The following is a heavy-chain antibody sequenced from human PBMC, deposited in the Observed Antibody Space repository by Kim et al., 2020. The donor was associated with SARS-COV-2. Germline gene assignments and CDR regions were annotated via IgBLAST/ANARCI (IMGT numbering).Heavy chain of an antibody. CDR1: GGSISSYY. Sequence: SQTLSLTCTVSGGSISSYYWSWLRQPPGKGLEWIGYIYYSGSTNYNPSLKSRVTISVDTSKNQFSLKLSSVTAADTAVYYCASLGGSWYFVLWGRVTLVTVSS. CDR3: ASLGGSWYFVL. CDR2: IYYSGST. V-gene: IGHV4-59*13. J-gene: IGHJ2*01. D-gene: IGHD3-16*01.